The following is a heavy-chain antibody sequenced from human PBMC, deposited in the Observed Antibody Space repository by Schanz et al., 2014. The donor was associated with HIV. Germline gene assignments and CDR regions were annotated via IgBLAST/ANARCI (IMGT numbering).Heavy chain of an antibody. CDR2: IWYDGSQK. Sequence: QVQLVESGGGVVQPGRSLRLSCVASGFIFSNYGMYWVRQAPGKGLECVALIWYDGSQKYYADSVKGRFTISRDNAKNSLYLQMNSLRADDTAVYYCARGSGPYYYYYGMDVSGQGTTVTVSS. D-gene: IGHD3-10*01. J-gene: IGHJ6*02. V-gene: IGHV3-33*01. CDR3: ARGSGPYYYYYGMDV. CDR1: GFIFSNYG.